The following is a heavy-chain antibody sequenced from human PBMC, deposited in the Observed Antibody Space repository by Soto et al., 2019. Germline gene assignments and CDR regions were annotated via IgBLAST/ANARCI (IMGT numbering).Heavy chain of an antibody. D-gene: IGHD4-17*01. CDR2: IYWNDVK. CDR3: AHRRGGETTGGAFHS. CDR1: GFSLTTSGVG. Sequence: QITLKESGPTLVKPTQTLTLTCTFSGFSLTTSGVGVGWIRQPPGKALEWLALIYWNDVKRYSPSLKSRLTNTQNTSKNRVVITIANMDPVNTATSPCAHRRGGETTGGAFHSWGQGTLVTVSS. J-gene: IGHJ4*02. V-gene: IGHV2-5*01.